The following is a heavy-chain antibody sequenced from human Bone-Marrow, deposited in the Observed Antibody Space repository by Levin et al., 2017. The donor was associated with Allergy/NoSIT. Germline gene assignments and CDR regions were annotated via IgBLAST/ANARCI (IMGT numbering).Heavy chain of an antibody. CDR3: ARDRPQRITMIVVVMTTPHFDY. V-gene: IGHV3-11*01. CDR2: ISSSGSTI. D-gene: IGHD3-22*01. J-gene: IGHJ4*02. Sequence: GESLKISCAASGFTFSDYYMSWIRQAPGKGLEWVSYISSSGSTIYYADSVKGRFTISRDNAKNSLYLQMNSLRAEDTAVYYCARDRPQRITMIVVVMTTPHFDYWGQGTLVTVSS. CDR1: GFTFSDYY.